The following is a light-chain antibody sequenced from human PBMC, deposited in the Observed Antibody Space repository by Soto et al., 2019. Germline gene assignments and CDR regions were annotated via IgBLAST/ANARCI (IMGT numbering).Light chain of an antibody. CDR3: TSPTPGSLYV. Sequence: QSALTQPASVSGSPGQSITISCTGTSSDVGNYNYVSWYQQYPGRVPKLLIYMVSNRASGVPNRFSGSKSGNTASLTISGLQAEDEADYFCTSPTPGSLYVFGTGTRSPS. CDR1: SSDVGNYNY. J-gene: IGLJ1*01. CDR2: MVS. V-gene: IGLV2-14*01.